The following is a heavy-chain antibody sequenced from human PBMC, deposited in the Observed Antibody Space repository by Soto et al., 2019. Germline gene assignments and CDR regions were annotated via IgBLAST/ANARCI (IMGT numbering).Heavy chain of an antibody. Sequence: SGPTLVNPTQTLTLTCTFSGFSLSTSGMCVSWIRQPPGKALEWLARIDWDDDKYYSTSLKTRLTISKDTSKNQVVLTMTNMDPVDTSMYFCARIQGYYGSGSYYYFDYWGQGALVTVSS. V-gene: IGHV2-70*11. CDR1: GFSLSTSGMC. CDR2: IDWDDDK. J-gene: IGHJ4*02. CDR3: ARIQGYYGSGSYYYFDY. D-gene: IGHD3-10*01.